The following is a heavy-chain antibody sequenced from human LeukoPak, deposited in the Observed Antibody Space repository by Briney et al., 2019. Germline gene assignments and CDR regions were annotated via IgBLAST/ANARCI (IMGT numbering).Heavy chain of an antibody. CDR2: IYYSGST. Sequence: SETLSLTCTVSGGSISSSSYYWGWIRQPPGKGLEWIGSIYYSGSTYYNPSLKSRVTISVDTSKNQFSLKLSSVTAADTAVYYCARVSAAGLFDYWGQGTLVTVSS. V-gene: IGHV4-39*07. J-gene: IGHJ4*02. CDR1: GGSISSSSYY. D-gene: IGHD6-13*01. CDR3: ARVSAAGLFDY.